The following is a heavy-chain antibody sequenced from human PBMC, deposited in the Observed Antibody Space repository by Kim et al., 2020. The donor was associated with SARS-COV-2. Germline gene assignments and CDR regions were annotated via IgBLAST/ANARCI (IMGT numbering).Heavy chain of an antibody. CDR3: ARWGWYHGMDV. Sequence: SETLSLTCTVSGGSISSYYWSWIRQPPGKGLEWIGYIYYSGSTNYNPSLKSRVTISVDTSKNQFSLKLSSVTAADTAVYYCARWGWYHGMDVWGQGTTVTVSS. D-gene: IGHD6-19*01. CDR2: IYYSGST. J-gene: IGHJ6*02. V-gene: IGHV4-59*08. CDR1: GGSISSYY.